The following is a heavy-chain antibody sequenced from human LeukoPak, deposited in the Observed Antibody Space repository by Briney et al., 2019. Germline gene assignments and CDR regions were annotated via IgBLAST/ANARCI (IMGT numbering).Heavy chain of an antibody. Sequence: GGSLRLSCAASGFTFSSYAMSWVRQAPGKGLEWVSAISGSGGSTYYADSVKGRFTISRDNSKNTLYLQMNSLRAEDTAVYYCAKAGPAYYDSSGYFDYWGQGTLVTVSS. D-gene: IGHD3-22*01. CDR2: ISGSGGST. V-gene: IGHV3-23*01. CDR1: GFTFSSYA. J-gene: IGHJ4*02. CDR3: AKAGPAYYDSSGYFDY.